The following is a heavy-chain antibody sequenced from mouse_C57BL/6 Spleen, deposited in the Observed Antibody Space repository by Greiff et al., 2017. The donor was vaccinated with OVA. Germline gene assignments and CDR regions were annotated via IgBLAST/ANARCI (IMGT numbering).Heavy chain of an antibody. CDR3: ARDPAMMVTTFDY. D-gene: IGHD2-3*01. CDR2: INYDGSST. J-gene: IGHJ2*01. CDR1: GFTFSDYY. V-gene: IGHV5-16*01. Sequence: EVQVVESEGGLVQPGSSMKLSCTASGFTFSDYYMAWVRQVPEKGLEWVANINYDGSSTYYLDSLKSRFIISRDNAKNTLYLQMSSLKSEDTATYYCARDPAMMVTTFDYWGQGTTLTVAS.